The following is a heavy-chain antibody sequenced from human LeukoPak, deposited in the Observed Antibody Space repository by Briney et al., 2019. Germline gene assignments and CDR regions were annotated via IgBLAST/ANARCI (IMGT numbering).Heavy chain of an antibody. V-gene: IGHV4-39*01. J-gene: IGHJ4*02. D-gene: IGHD4-11*01. CDR3: ARRSISDFDY. CDR1: GGSISSSSYF. CDR2: IYHTGST. Sequence: PSETLSLTCIVSGGSISSSSYFWGWIRQPPGKGLEWIATIYHTGSTFYNPPLKSRVTLSIDTSKKQFSLNLNFVTAADTAVYYCARRSISDFDYWGQGTLVTVSS.